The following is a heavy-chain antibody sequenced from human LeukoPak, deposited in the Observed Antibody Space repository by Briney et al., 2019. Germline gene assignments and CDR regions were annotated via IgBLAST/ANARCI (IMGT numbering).Heavy chain of an antibody. J-gene: IGHJ4*02. V-gene: IGHV4-59*01. Sequence: KPSETLSLTCTVSGGSISSYYRSWIRQPPGKGLEWIGYIYYSGSTNYNPSLKSRVTISVDTSKNQFSLKLSSVTAADTAVYYCARVAAAYYFDYWGQGTLVTVSS. CDR2: IYYSGST. D-gene: IGHD6-13*01. CDR3: ARVAAAYYFDY. CDR1: GGSISSYY.